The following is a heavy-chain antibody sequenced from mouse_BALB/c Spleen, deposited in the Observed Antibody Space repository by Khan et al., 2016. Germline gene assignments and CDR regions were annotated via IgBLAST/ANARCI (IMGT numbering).Heavy chain of an antibody. CDR3: ARWLLNFWYFDV. Sequence: QIQLVQSGPELKKPGEIVKISCKASGYTFTNYGMNWVKQAPGKGLKWMGWINTYTGEPTYADDFKGRFALSLETSANTAYLQTENLKNEDTATYYCARWLLNFWYFDVWGAGTTVTVSS. D-gene: IGHD2-3*01. V-gene: IGHV9-3-1*01. CDR2: INTYTGEP. J-gene: IGHJ1*01. CDR1: GYTFTNYG.